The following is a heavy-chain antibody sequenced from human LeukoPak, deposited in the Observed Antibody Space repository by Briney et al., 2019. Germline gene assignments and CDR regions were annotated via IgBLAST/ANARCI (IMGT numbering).Heavy chain of an antibody. CDR1: GFTFSTYA. CDR3: AKGSGNGGYPDYFDY. V-gene: IGHV3-23*01. J-gene: IGHJ4*02. CDR2: ISGGGGIT. Sequence: GGSLRLSCAASGFTFSTYAMRWVRQGPGKGLEWVSGISGGGGITFYADSMKGRFTISRDNSKNTLYLQMNNLRAEDTAVYYCAKGSGNGGYPDYFDYWGQGTLVTVSS. D-gene: IGHD4-17*01.